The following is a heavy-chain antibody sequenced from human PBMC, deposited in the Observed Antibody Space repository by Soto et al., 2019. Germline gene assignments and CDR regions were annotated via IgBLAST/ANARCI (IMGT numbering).Heavy chain of an antibody. CDR3: ARRHLAVAVSPRFDP. CDR1: GLSSTDSERG. CDR2: IDSSGEK. J-gene: IGHJ5*02. Sequence: QVTLKESGPVLVKPTETLTLRCTVSGLSSTDSERGVSWIRQPPGQPLEWLAHIDSSGEKSYRTFLKSRLAISKYTSTSQIVITMTNMDPADTATFYCARRHLAVAVSPRFDPLGQGIPVTVSS. D-gene: IGHD6-19*01. V-gene: IGHV2-26*01.